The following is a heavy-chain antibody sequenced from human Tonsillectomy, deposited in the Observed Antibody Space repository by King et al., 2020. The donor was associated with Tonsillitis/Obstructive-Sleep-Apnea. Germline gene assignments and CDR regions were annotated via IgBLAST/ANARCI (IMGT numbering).Heavy chain of an antibody. CDR1: GFTFSSFP. J-gene: IGHJ5*02. Sequence: VQLVESGGGVVQPGRSLRLSCAASGFTFSSFPIHWVRQAPGKGLEWVAVISKDGSNKFYAVSVKGRFTISRDNSKNTQSLQMNSLRAEDTAVYYCARREVCSSNSCYGGFDPWGQGTLVTVSS. V-gene: IGHV3-30*01. CDR3: ARREVCSSNSCYGGFDP. D-gene: IGHD2-2*01. CDR2: ISKDGSNK.